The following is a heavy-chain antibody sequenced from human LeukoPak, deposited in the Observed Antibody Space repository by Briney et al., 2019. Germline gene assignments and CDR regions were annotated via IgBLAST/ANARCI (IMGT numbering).Heavy chain of an antibody. CDR1: GFTFSNYW. V-gene: IGHV3-7*01. Sequence: GGSLRLSCAASGFTFSNYWMTWFRQTPGKGLEWVGNIKPDGSDKYYVDSVKGRFTISRDNAKNSLFLQMNSLRVEDTAIYYCARDHGSGSFGSSYYMDVWGKGTTVTISS. D-gene: IGHD3-10*01. CDR3: ARDHGSGSFGSSYYMDV. J-gene: IGHJ6*03. CDR2: IKPDGSDK.